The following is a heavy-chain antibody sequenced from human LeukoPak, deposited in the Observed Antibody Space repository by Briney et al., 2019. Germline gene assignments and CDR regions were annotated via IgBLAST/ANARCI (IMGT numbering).Heavy chain of an antibody. D-gene: IGHD6-6*01. J-gene: IGHJ6*02. CDR3: ASLQLASYYYYYGMDV. CDR2: IIPILGIA. Sequence: ASVKVSCKASGGTFSTYAISWVRQAPGHGLEWMGRIIPILGIANYAQKFQGRVTITADKSTSTAYMELSSLRSEDTAVYYCASLQLASYYYYYGMDVWGQGTTVTVSS. CDR1: GGTFSTYA. V-gene: IGHV1-69*04.